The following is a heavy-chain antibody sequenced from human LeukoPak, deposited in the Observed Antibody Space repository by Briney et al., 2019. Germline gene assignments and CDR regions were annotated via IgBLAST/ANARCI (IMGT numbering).Heavy chain of an antibody. CDR1: GYTFTSYY. D-gene: IGHD6-19*01. J-gene: IGHJ3*02. CDR3: AGAVAGTNAFDI. V-gene: IGHV1-46*01. CDR2: INPSGGST. Sequence: ASVKVSCKASGYTFTSYYMHWVRQAPGQGLEWMGIINPSGGSTSYAQKFQGRVTMTRDTPTSTVYMELSSLRSEDTAVYYCAGAVAGTNAFDIWGQGTMVTVSS.